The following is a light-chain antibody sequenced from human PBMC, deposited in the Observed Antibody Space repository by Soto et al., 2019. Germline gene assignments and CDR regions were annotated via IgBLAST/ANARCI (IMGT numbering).Light chain of an antibody. CDR1: QTISSW. Sequence: DIQMTQPPSTLSGSVGDRVTITCRASQTISSWLAWYQQKPGKAPKLLIYKASTLKSGVPSRVSGSGSGTEFSRTISSLQPEDCGNYYCQHCNSYSEAFGQGTKVELE. V-gene: IGKV1-5*03. J-gene: IGKJ1*01. CDR2: KAS. CDR3: QHCNSYSEA.